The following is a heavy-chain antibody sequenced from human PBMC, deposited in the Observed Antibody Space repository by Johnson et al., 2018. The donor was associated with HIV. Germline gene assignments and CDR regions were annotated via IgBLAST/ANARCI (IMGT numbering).Heavy chain of an antibody. Sequence: VQLVEFGGGVVRPGGSLRLSCAASGFNVDDDALSWVRQVPGKGLEWVSGINWNGGSTGYADSVKGRFTISRDNAKNSLYLQMNSLRAEDTALYYCARDSVGARGALDIWGQGTMVTVSS. CDR1: GFNVDDDA. D-gene: IGHD1-26*01. V-gene: IGHV3-20*04. CDR2: INWNGGST. CDR3: ARDSVGARGALDI. J-gene: IGHJ3*02.